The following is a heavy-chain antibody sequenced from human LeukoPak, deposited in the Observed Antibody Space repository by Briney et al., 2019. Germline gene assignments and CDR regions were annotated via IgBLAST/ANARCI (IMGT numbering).Heavy chain of an antibody. CDR3: APRRPYYFEY. V-gene: IGHV3-23*01. Sequence: QPGGSLRLSCATSGFTFSTYAMSWVRQAPGRGLEWVSSIGVSTSNTYYAASVKGRFTISRVNSKNTLHLQMNSLRAEDTAVYYCAPRRPYYFEYWGQGTLVTVST. J-gene: IGHJ4*02. CDR2: IGVSTSNT. CDR1: GFTFSTYA.